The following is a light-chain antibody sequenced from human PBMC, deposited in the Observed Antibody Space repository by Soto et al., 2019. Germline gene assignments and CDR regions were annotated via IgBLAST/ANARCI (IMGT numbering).Light chain of an antibody. CDR2: EVS. J-gene: IGLJ1*01. Sequence: QSALTQPASVSGSPGQSITISCTGASSDVGGYNYVSWYQQHPGKAPKLMIYEVSNRPSGVSNRFSGSKSGNTASLTISGLQAEDEADYYCSSYTSSSTPHYVFGTGTKVTVL. CDR3: SSYTSSSTPHYV. V-gene: IGLV2-14*01. CDR1: SSDVGGYNY.